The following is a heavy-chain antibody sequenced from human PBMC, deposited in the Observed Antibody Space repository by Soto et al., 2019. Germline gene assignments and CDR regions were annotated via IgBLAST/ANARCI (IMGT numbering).Heavy chain of an antibody. CDR3: ARDILRFGEFIGNDY. Sequence: GASVKVSCKASGGTFSSYAISWVRQAPGQGLEWMGGIIPIFGTANYAQKFQGRVTITADESTSTAYMELSSLRSEDTAVYYCARDILRFGEFIGNDYWGQGTLVTVSS. J-gene: IGHJ4*02. CDR2: IIPIFGTA. CDR1: GGTFSSYA. V-gene: IGHV1-69*13. D-gene: IGHD3-10*01.